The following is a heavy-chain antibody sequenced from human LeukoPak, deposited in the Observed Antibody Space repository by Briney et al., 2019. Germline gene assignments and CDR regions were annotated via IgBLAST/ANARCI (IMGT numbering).Heavy chain of an antibody. CDR1: GFTFSSYA. Sequence: PGASLRLSCAASGFTFSSYAMSGVRQAPGKGLEWVSAISGSGGSTYYADSVKGRFTISRDNSKNTLYLQMNSLRAEDTAVYYCAKDDSSGYEGLAGFDPWGQGTLVTVSS. CDR2: ISGSGGST. V-gene: IGHV3-23*01. D-gene: IGHD3-22*01. CDR3: AKDDSSGYEGLAGFDP. J-gene: IGHJ5*02.